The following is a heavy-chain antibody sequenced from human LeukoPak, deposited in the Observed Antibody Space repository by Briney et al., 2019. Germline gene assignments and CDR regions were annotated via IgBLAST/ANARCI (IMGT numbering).Heavy chain of an antibody. Sequence: GGSLRLSCAASGFTFSTYAMSWVRQAPGKGLEWVSGVSGSGGSTYYADSVKGRFTISRDNSKNTLYLQMNSLRAEDTAVYYCAKTDRVYDYWGQGTLVTVSS. CDR3: AKTDRVYDY. CDR1: GFTFSTYA. D-gene: IGHD6-13*01. CDR2: VSGSGGST. V-gene: IGHV3-23*01. J-gene: IGHJ4*02.